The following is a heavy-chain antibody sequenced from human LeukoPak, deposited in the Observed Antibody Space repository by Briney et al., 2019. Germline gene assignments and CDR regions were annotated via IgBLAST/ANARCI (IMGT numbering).Heavy chain of an antibody. Sequence: GRSLRLSCAASGFTFSSYEMNWVRHAPGKGLEWVSYISSSGSTIYYADSVKGRFTISRDNAKNSLYLQMNSLRAEDTAVYYCARDHRGSGWKGATGQRFDYWGQGTLVTVSS. V-gene: IGHV3-48*03. J-gene: IGHJ4*02. CDR3: ARDHRGSGWKGATGQRFDY. CDR2: ISSSGSTI. CDR1: GFTFSSYE. D-gene: IGHD6-19*01.